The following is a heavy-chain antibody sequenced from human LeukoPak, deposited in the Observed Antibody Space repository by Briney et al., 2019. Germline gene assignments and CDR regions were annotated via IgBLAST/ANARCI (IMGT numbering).Heavy chain of an antibody. CDR2: ISGYNGNT. CDR3: ARGISPGGEGYCSTTRCYVPPSFDY. CDR1: GYTFTTYG. V-gene: IGHV1-18*01. J-gene: IGHJ4*02. Sequence: ASVKVSCKASGYTFTTYGISWVRQAPGQGLEWMGWISGYNGNTNYAQKFQGRVTMTTDTSTTTAYMDVRSLRSDDTAVYYCARGISPGGEGYCSTTRCYVPPSFDYWGQGTLVTV. D-gene: IGHD2-2*01.